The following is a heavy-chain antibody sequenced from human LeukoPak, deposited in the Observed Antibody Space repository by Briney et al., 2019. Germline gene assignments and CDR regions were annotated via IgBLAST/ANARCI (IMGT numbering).Heavy chain of an antibody. CDR1: GGSISSGSYY. V-gene: IGHV4-61*02. J-gene: IGHJ4*02. CDR2: IYTSGSI. CDR3: ARVRELGSIDY. D-gene: IGHD7-27*01. Sequence: SQTLSLTCTVSGGSISSGSYYWSWIRQPAGKGLEWIGRIYTSGSINYNPSLKSRVTISVDTSKNQFSLKLSSVTAADTAVYYCARVRELGSIDYWGQGTLVTVSS.